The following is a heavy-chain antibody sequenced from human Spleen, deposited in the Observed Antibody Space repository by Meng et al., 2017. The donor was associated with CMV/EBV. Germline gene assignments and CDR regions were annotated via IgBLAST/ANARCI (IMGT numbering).Heavy chain of an antibody. Sequence: GGSLRLSCTASGFTFGDYAMSWVRQAPGKGLEWVAFIRYDGSNKYYADSVKGRFTISRDNSKNTLYLQMNSLRAEDTAVYYCNPAAGNLAFDIWGQGTMVTVSS. V-gene: IGHV3-30*02. J-gene: IGHJ3*02. CDR2: IRYDGSNK. CDR1: GFTFGDYA. D-gene: IGHD6-13*01. CDR3: NPAAGNLAFDI.